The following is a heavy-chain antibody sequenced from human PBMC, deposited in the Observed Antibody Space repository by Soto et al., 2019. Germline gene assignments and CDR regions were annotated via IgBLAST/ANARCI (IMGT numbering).Heavy chain of an antibody. CDR1: GFTFSSYA. CDR3: AKERYGDLDVDY. Sequence: PGGSLRLSCAASGFTFSSYAMSWVRQAPGKGLEWVSGISGGSTYYADSVEGRFTISRDNSKNTLYLQMNSLRAEDTAVYYCAKERYGDLDVDYWGEASL. V-gene: IGHV3-23*01. CDR2: ISGGST. D-gene: IGHD4-17*01. J-gene: IGHJ4*02.